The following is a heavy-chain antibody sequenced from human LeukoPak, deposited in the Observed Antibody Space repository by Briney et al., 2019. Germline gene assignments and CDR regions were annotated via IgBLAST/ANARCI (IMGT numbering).Heavy chain of an antibody. Sequence: SETLSLTCTVSGGSISSGGYYWSWIRQHPGKGLEWIGYIYYSGSTYYNPSLKSRVTISVDTSKNQFSLKLSSVTAADTAVYYCARVDTAMVGYFDYWGQGTLVTVSS. V-gene: IGHV4-31*03. J-gene: IGHJ4*02. CDR1: GGSISSGGYY. D-gene: IGHD5-18*01. CDR3: ARVDTAMVGYFDY. CDR2: IYYSGST.